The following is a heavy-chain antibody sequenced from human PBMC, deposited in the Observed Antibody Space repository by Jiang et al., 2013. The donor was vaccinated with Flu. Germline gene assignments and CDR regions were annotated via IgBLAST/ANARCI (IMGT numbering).Heavy chain of an antibody. V-gene: IGHV4-34*01. J-gene: IGHJ4*02. CDR2: INHSGST. D-gene: IGHD3-22*01. CDR3: ARGILGGMIAY. Sequence: LLKPSETLSLTCAVYGGSFSGYYWSWIRQPPGKGLEWIGEINHSGSTNYNPSLKSRVTISVDTSKNQFSLKLSSVTAADTAVYYCARGILGGMIAYWGQGTLVTVSS. CDR1: GGSFSGYY.